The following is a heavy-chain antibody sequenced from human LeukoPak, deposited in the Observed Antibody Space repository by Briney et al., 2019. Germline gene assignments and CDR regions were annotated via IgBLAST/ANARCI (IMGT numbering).Heavy chain of an antibody. V-gene: IGHV1-18*04. J-gene: IGHJ3*02. CDR1: GYTFTNYY. CDR3: ARRPQCNFDI. Sequence: ASVKVSCKASGYTFTNYYMHWVRQAPGQGLEYMGWISGYNGETNYPQKVQDRVTMTIDTSTNTAYMDLRSLTSDDTAVYYCARRPQCNFDIWGQGTMVTVSS. D-gene: IGHD2/OR15-2a*01. CDR2: ISGYNGET.